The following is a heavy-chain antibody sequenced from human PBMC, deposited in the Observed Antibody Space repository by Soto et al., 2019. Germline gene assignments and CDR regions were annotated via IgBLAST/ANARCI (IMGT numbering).Heavy chain of an antibody. CDR2: IQNSGST. D-gene: IGHD1-7*01. CDR1: GDSISGVY. CDR3: VRTEGTVVFDGYYGMDV. V-gene: IGHV4-59*01. Sequence: QVQLQESGPGLVKPSETLSLTCSVSGDSISGVYWSWIRQPPGKRMEWIGYIQNSGSTNYNPSLIVRVTLSLDTAKIEVSLMLRSVIAAYTAVYYCVRTEGTVVFDGYYGMDVWGQVTTVIVS. J-gene: IGHJ6*02.